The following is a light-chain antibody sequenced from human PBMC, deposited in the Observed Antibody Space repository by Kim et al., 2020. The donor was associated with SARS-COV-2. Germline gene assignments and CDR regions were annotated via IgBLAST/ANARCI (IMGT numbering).Light chain of an antibody. CDR2: EDV. J-gene: IGLJ1*01. CDR3: QAWDSSRYV. CDR1: DLGNKF. Sequence: SVSQGQTATITCSGDDLGNKFVCWYRQKPGQSPVLVMYEDVKRPAGIPERFSGSNSGNTATLTISGTQAMDEADYYCQAWDSSRYVFGTGTKVTVL. V-gene: IGLV3-1*01.